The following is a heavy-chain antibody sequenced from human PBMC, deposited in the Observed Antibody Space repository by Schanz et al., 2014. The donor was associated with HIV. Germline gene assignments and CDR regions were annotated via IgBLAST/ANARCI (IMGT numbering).Heavy chain of an antibody. CDR3: ARGRRWVN. CDR2: INLSGSP. CDR1: GGSLSRNH. J-gene: IGHJ4*02. V-gene: IGHV4-34*01. Sequence: QVQLQQWGAGLLKPSETLSLTCAVYGGSLSRNHWSWIRQPPGKGLEWIGEINLSGSPNYNPSVKSRVTISVDTSKNQFSLKLRSVTAADTAIYYCARGRRWVNWGQGTLVTVSS. D-gene: IGHD1-26*01.